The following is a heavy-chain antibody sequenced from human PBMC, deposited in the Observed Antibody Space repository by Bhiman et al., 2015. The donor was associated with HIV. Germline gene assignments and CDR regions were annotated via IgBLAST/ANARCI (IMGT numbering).Heavy chain of an antibody. J-gene: IGHJ6*02. CDR3: ARDRPYNWNWGNHYYGMDV. Sequence: EVQLVESGGGLVKPGGSLRLSCAASGFTLNKYSMTWVRQAPGKGLEWVSSITSSSRYIQYADSVKGRFTISRDNAKNSLYLQMNSLRAEDTAVFYCARDRPYNWNWGNHYYGMDVWGQGTTVTVSS. D-gene: IGHD1-7*01. V-gene: IGHV3-21*02. CDR1: GFTLNKYS. CDR2: ITSSSRYI.